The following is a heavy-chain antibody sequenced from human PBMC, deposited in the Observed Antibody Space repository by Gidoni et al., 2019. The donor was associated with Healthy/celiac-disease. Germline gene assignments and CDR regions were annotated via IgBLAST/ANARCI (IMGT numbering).Heavy chain of an antibody. D-gene: IGHD6-13*01. CDR2: ISSSSTYI. CDR1: GFTFSDYY. CDR3: ARTRYNSSWYRSDFDY. J-gene: IGHJ4*02. Sequence: QVQLVESGGGLVKPGGSLRLSCAGSGFTFSDYYMSWIRQAPGKGLECISYISSSSTYINYADSVKGRFTISRDNAKNSLFLQMNSLRAEDTAVYYCARTRYNSSWYRSDFDYWGQGTLVTVSS. V-gene: IGHV3-11*06.